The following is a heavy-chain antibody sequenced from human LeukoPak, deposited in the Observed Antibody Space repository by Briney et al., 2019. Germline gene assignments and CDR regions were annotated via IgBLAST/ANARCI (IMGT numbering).Heavy chain of an antibody. CDR3: ARDQDPESLVVDY. V-gene: IGHV3-21*01. J-gene: IGHJ4*02. CDR1: GFTFSSYS. CDR2: ISSSSSYI. Sequence: PGRSLRLSCAASGFTFSSYSMNWVRQAPGKGLEWVSSISSSSSYIYYADSVKGRFTISRDNAKNSLYLQMNSLRAEDTAVYYCARDQDPESLVVDYWGQGTLVTVSS.